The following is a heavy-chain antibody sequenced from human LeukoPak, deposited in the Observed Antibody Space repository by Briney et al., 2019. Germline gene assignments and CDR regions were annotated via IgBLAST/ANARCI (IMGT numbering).Heavy chain of an antibody. CDR1: GYSISSGYY. Sequence: SETLSLTCTVSGYSISSGYYWGWIRQPPGKGLEWIGIIYHSGRTDYNPSLKSRVTISVDTSKNQFSLKLSSVTAADTAVYYCARGMTAAAGTYYYYMDVWGKGTTVTVSS. CDR2: IYHSGRT. V-gene: IGHV4-38-2*02. J-gene: IGHJ6*03. CDR3: ARGMTAAAGTYYYYMDV. D-gene: IGHD6-13*01.